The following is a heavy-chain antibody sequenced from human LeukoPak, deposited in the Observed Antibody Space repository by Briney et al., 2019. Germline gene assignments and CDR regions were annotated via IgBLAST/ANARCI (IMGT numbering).Heavy chain of an antibody. V-gene: IGHV1-2*06. CDR1: GFTFTGYY. D-gene: IGHD3/OR15-3a*01. CDR3: ARAIRTGLFDY. Sequence: ASVNVSCTTSGFTFTGYYMHWVRQAPGQGPEWMGRIIPNSGDTNCAKRFQGRVTVTRDTSISTVYMELSSLGADDTAIYYCARAIRTGLFDYWGQGTLVTVSS. J-gene: IGHJ4*02. CDR2: IIPNSGDT.